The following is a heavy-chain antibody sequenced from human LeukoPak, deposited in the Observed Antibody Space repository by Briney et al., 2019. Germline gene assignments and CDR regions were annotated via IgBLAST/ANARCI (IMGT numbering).Heavy chain of an antibody. CDR1: GFTFSTYW. CDR2: IKSDGGT. D-gene: IGHD3-22*01. Sequence: GGSLRLSCAASGFTFSTYWMHWVRQAPGKGLVWVSRIKSDGGTDYADSVKGRFTISRDNAKKTVSLQMNSLRPEDTGVYYCARAPSEIGGYYPEYFRHWGQGTLVTVSS. J-gene: IGHJ1*01. CDR3: ARAPSEIGGYYPEYFRH. V-gene: IGHV3-74*01.